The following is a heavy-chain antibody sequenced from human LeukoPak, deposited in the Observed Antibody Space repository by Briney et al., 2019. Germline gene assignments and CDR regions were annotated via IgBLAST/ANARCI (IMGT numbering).Heavy chain of an antibody. Sequence: PGGSLRLSCAASGFTFSSYEMNWVRQAPGKGLEWVSYISSSGSTIYYADSVKGRFTISRDNAKNSLYLQMNSLRAEDTAVYCCARGRYYYGSGSYSRHYYYGMDVWGKGTTVTVSS. CDR1: GFTFSSYE. J-gene: IGHJ6*04. D-gene: IGHD3-10*01. CDR3: ARGRYYYGSGSYSRHYYYGMDV. CDR2: ISSSGSTI. V-gene: IGHV3-48*03.